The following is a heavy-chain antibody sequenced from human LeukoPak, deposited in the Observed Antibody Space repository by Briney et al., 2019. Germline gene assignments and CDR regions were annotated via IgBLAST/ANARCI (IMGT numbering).Heavy chain of an antibody. J-gene: IGHJ4*02. V-gene: IGHV3-21*01. CDR2: ISSSSSYI. Sequence: GGSLRLSCAASGFTFSSYSMNWVRQAPGKGLEWVSSISSSSSYIYYADSVKGRFTISRDNAKNSLYLQMNSLRAEDTAVYYCARDSETTVTSLDYWGQGTLVTVSS. D-gene: IGHD4-17*01. CDR1: GFTFSSYS. CDR3: ARDSETTVTSLDY.